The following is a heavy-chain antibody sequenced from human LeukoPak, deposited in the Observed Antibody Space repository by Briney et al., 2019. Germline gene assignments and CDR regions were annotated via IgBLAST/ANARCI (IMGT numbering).Heavy chain of an antibody. D-gene: IGHD2-2*01. CDR1: GFTFSSYG. CDR2: ISYDGSNK. Sequence: AGRSLRLSCAASGFTFSSYGMHWVRQAPGKGLEWVAVISYDGSNKYYADSVKGRFTISRDNSKNTLYLQMNSLRAEDTAVYYCAKDEGIVVVPAATDYWGQGTLVTVSS. V-gene: IGHV3-30*18. J-gene: IGHJ4*02. CDR3: AKDEGIVVVPAATDY.